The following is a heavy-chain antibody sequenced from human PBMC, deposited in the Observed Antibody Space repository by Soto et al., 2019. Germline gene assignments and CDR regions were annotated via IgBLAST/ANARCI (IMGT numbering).Heavy chain of an antibody. CDR3: ARDRNIAGARRGYYYYGMDV. CDR2: IIPIFGTA. V-gene: IGHV1-69*01. Sequence: QVQLVQSGAEVKKPGSSVKVSCKASGGTFSSYAISWVRQAPGQGLEWMGGIIPIFGTANYAQKFQGRVTITADESTSTAYMELSSLRAEDTAVYYCARDRNIAGARRGYYYYGMDVWGQGTTVTVSS. D-gene: IGHD6-19*01. CDR1: GGTFSSYA. J-gene: IGHJ6*02.